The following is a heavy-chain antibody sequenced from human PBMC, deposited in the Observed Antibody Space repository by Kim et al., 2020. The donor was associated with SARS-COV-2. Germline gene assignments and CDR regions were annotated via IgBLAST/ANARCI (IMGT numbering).Heavy chain of an antibody. D-gene: IGHD3-10*01. J-gene: IGHJ4*02. CDR3: ARGPRRGSAPPFFDY. Sequence: PSLKSRVTISVDTSKTQCSLKLSSVTAADSAVYYCARGPRRGSAPPFFDYWGQGTLVTVSS. V-gene: IGHV4-34*01.